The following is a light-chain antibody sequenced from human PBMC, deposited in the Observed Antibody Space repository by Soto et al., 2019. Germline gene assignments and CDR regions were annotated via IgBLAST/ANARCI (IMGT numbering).Light chain of an antibody. CDR1: QLGDKY. Sequence: SYELTQPPSVSVSPGQTASITCSGDQLGDKYGCWYQQRPGQSPVLVIYQDTKRPSGIPERFSGSNSGNTVTLTISGTQAMDEADYYCQAWDSSTVVFGGGTQLTVL. V-gene: IGLV3-1*01. J-gene: IGLJ2*01. CDR3: QAWDSSTVV. CDR2: QDT.